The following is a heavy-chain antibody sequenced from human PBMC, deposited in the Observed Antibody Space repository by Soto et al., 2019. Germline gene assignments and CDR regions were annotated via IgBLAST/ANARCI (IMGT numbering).Heavy chain of an antibody. Sequence: QVQLVESGGGVVQPGRSLRLSCAASGFTFSSYGMHWVRQAPGKGLEWVAVISYDGSNKYYADSVKGRFTISRDNSKNTLYLQMNSLRAEDTAVYYCAKDLRFGEGRAFDIWGQGTMVTVSS. J-gene: IGHJ3*02. CDR3: AKDLRFGEGRAFDI. CDR1: GFTFSSYG. V-gene: IGHV3-30*18. CDR2: ISYDGSNK. D-gene: IGHD3-10*01.